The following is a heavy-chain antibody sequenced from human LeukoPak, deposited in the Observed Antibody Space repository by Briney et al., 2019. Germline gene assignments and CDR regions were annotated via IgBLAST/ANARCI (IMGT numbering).Heavy chain of an antibody. CDR1: GGSFSGYY. CDR2: INHSGST. D-gene: IGHD5-24*01. V-gene: IGHV4-34*01. Sequence: SETLSLTCAVYGGSFSGYYWSWIRQPPGKGLEWIGEINHSGSTNYNPSLKSRVTISVDTSKNQFSLKLSSVTAADTAVYYCARGTATSLDYWGQGTLVTVSS. CDR3: ARGTATSLDY. J-gene: IGHJ4*02.